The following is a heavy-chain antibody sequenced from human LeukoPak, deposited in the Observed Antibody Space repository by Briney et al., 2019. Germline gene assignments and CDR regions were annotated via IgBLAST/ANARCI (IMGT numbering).Heavy chain of an antibody. V-gene: IGHV1-18*01. Sequence: ASVKVSCKASGYIFTSYGISWVRQAPGQGLEWMGWISAYNGNTNYAQKLQGRVTMTTDTSTSTAYMELRSLRSDDTAVYYCARDLYCSSTSCYPQNFDYWGQGTLVTVSS. CDR2: ISAYNGNT. J-gene: IGHJ4*02. CDR3: ARDLYCSSTSCYPQNFDY. D-gene: IGHD2-2*01. CDR1: GYIFTSYG.